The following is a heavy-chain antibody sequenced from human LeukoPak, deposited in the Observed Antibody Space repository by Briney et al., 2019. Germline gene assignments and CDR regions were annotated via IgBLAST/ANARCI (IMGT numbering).Heavy chain of an antibody. CDR3: AADYSDLDAFDI. J-gene: IGHJ3*02. CDR1: GYTFTGYY. CDR2: IVVGSGNT. V-gene: IGHV1-58*02. Sequence: ASVKVSCKASGYTFTGYYMHWVRQAPGQGLEWMGWIVVGSGNTNYAQKFQERVTFTRDMSTSTAYMELSSLRSEDTALYYCAADYSDLDAFDIWGQGTLVTVSS. D-gene: IGHD3-22*01.